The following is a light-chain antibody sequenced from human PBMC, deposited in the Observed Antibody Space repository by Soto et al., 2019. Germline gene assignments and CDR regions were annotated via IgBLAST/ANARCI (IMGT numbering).Light chain of an antibody. J-gene: IGLJ1*01. CDR2: EVS. Sequence: QSALTPPASVSGSPGQSITISCTGTSSDVGGYNYVSWYQQHPGKAPKLMIYEVSNRPSGVSNRFSGSKSGNTASLTISGLQAEDEADYYCSSYTSSSTLENVFGTGTKVTVL. CDR3: SSYTSSSTLENV. V-gene: IGLV2-14*01. CDR1: SSDVGGYNY.